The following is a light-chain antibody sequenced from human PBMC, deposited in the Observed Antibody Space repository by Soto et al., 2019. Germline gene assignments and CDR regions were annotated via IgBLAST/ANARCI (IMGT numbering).Light chain of an antibody. J-gene: IGLJ1*01. CDR2: EVN. CDR1: SSDIGAYDY. V-gene: IGLV2-14*01. CDR3: SSFTSTTAHV. Sequence: QSVLTPPASLSGSPGQSITISCTGTSSDIGAYDYVSSFQQPPGKAPKLMISEVNNRPSGDSNRFSGSNSGNTAYLTISGLQVEEEAEYFSSSFTSTTAHVFGSGTKVNV.